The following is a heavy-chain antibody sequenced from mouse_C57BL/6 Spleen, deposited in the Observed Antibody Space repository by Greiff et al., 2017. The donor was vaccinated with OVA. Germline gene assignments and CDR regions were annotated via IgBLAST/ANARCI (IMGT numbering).Heavy chain of an antibody. J-gene: IGHJ1*03. Sequence: EVQLQQSGPELVKPGASVKISCKASGYTFTDYYMNWVKQSHGKSLEWIGDINPNNGGTSYNQKFKGKATLTVDKSSSTAYMELRSLTSEDSAVYYCAREEDGYYVYWGTGTTVTVSS. V-gene: IGHV1-26*01. CDR2: INPNNGGT. CDR3: AREEDGYYVY. CDR1: GYTFTDYY. D-gene: IGHD2-3*01.